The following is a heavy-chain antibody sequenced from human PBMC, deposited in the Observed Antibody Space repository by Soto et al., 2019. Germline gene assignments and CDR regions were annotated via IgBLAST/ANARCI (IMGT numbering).Heavy chain of an antibody. Sequence: PSWKTSCKASGGTVSSYTINWVRQAPGQGLEWLGWISAYDGNTNYAQILQGRVSMTTDTSANTAYMELRSLRADDTAMYYCARGGYYDSSGSRNYYYYGMNVWGQGTTVTVSS. D-gene: IGHD3-22*01. V-gene: IGHV1-18*01. CDR2: ISAYDGNT. CDR3: ARGGYYDSSGSRNYYYYGMNV. CDR1: GGTVSSYT. J-gene: IGHJ6*02.